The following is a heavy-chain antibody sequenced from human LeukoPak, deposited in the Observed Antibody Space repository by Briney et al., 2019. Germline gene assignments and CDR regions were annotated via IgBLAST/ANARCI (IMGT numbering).Heavy chain of an antibody. D-gene: IGHD5-24*01. J-gene: IGHJ4*02. CDR3: ARWIRDGYNSPPAY. CDR2: IYYSGST. Sequence: PSETLSLTCTVSGGSISSSSYYWGWIRQPPGKGLEWIGSIYYSGSTYYNPSLKSRVTISVDTSKNQFSLKPSSVTAADTAVYYCARWIRDGYNSPPAYWGQGTLVTVSS. V-gene: IGHV4-39*07. CDR1: GGSISSSSYY.